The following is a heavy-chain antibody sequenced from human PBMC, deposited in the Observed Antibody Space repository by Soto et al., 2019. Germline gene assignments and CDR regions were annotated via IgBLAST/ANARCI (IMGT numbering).Heavy chain of an antibody. CDR3: ARDRLSGRGYDYIWGSYRHPPLIDY. D-gene: IGHD3-16*02. V-gene: IGHV1-18*01. Sequence: ASVKVSCKASGYTFTSYGISWVRQAPGQGLEWMGWISAYNGNTNYAQKLQGRVTMTTDTSTSTAYMELRSLRSDDTAVYYCARDRLSGRGYDYIWGSYRHPPLIDYWGQGTLVTVSS. J-gene: IGHJ4*02. CDR1: GYTFTSYG. CDR2: ISAYNGNT.